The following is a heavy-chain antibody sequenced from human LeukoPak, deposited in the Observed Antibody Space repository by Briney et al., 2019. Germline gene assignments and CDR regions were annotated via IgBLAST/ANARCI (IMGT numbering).Heavy chain of an antibody. D-gene: IGHD6-13*01. CDR1: DFTFSSYS. V-gene: IGHV3-21*01. CDR2: ISASSTYI. CDR3: ARLQQLNTDY. J-gene: IGHJ4*02. Sequence: GGSLRLSCADSDFTFSSYSMTWVRQAPGKGLEWISSISASSTYIYYADSVKGRFTISRDNAKNLLFLQMNSLRADDTAVYYCARLQQLNTDYWGQGTLVTVSS.